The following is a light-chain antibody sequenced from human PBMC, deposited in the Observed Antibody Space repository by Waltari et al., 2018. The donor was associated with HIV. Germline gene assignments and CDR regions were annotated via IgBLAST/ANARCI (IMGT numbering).Light chain of an antibody. J-gene: IGKJ1*01. CDR3: QQRSNWPVT. CDR1: QSVSSY. Sequence: EIVLTQSPATLSFSPGGRAPLSCRASQSVSSYLAWYQQKPGQAPRLLIYDASNRATGIPGRFSGSGSGTDFTLTISSLAPEDFAVYYCQQRSNWPVTFGQGTKVEIK. V-gene: IGKV3-11*01. CDR2: DAS.